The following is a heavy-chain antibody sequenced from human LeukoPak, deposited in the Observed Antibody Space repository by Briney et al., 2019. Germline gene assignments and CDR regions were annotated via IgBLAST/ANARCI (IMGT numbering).Heavy chain of an antibody. D-gene: IGHD2-21*02. CDR2: ISSSSSYI. CDR3: ARDDRTYCGGDCYSIDY. V-gene: IGHV3-21*01. CDR1: GFTFSSYS. J-gene: IGHJ4*02. Sequence: GGSLRLSCAASGFTFSSYSMNWVRQAPGKGLEWVSSISSSSSYIYYADSVKGRFTIFRDNAKNSLYLQMNSLRAEDTAVYYCARDDRTYCGGDCYSIDYWGQGTLVTVSS.